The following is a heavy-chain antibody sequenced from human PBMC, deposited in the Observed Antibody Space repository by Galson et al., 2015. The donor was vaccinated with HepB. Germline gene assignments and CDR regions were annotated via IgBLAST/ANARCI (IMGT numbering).Heavy chain of an antibody. V-gene: IGHV3-33*08. Sequence: SLRLSCAAFGLTFSSYGMHWVRQAPGKGLEWVAVIWYDGSNKYYADPVKGRFTISRDNSKHTLYLQMNSLRAEDTAVYYCARDNWLGPGATAADYWGQGTLVSVSS. J-gene: IGHJ4*02. CDR2: IWYDGSNK. D-gene: IGHD1-26*01. CDR3: ARDNWLGPGATAADY. CDR1: GLTFSSYG.